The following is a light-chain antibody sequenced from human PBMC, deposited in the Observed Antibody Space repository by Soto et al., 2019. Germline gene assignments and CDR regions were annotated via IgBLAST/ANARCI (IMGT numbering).Light chain of an antibody. Sequence: QSVLTQPPSLSGTPGQTVTISCIGSRSNIGSAIVHWYQQLPGTAPKHLIYMNSQRPSGVPDRFSCSKSGTSASLVITGRRPEDEADYYCVAWDDNLGSRVFGGGTKLTVL. J-gene: IGLJ3*02. CDR2: MNS. CDR3: VAWDDNLGSRV. V-gene: IGLV1-47*01. CDR1: RSNIGSAI.